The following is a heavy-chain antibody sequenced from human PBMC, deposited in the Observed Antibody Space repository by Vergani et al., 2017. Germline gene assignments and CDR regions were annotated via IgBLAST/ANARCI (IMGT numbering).Heavy chain of an antibody. CDR1: GGSFSGYY. CDR2: INHSGST. Sequence: QVQLQESGPGLVKPSETLSLTCAVYGGSFSGYYWSWIRQPPGKGLEWIGEINHSGSTNYNPSLKSRVTISVDTSKNQFSLKLSSVNAADTAVYYCARGRANCSGGSGCWFVYYYDYYMDVWGKGTTVTVSS. V-gene: IGHV4-34*01. CDR3: ARGRANCSGGSGCWFVYYYDYYMDV. J-gene: IGHJ6*03. D-gene: IGHD2-15*01.